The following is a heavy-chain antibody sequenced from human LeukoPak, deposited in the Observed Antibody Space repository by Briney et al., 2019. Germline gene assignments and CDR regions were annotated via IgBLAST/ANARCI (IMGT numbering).Heavy chain of an antibody. CDR3: ARRVGHGYGVTGAGTFDI. CDR2: IYYSGST. Sequence: SETLSLTCTVSGDSISSSSYYWGWIRQPPGKGLEWIGSIYYSGSTYYNPSLKSRLTISVGTSKNQFSLKLSSVTAADTAVYYCARRVGHGYGVTGAGTFDIWGQGTMVTVSS. J-gene: IGHJ3*02. CDR1: GDSISSSSYY. D-gene: IGHD4-17*01. V-gene: IGHV4-39*07.